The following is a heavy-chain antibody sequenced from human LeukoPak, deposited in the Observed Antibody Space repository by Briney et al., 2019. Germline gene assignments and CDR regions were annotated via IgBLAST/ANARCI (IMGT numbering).Heavy chain of an antibody. J-gene: IGHJ3*02. Sequence: GGSLLLSCAASGFTFSSYGMSWVRQAPGKGLEWVSSISSSSSYIYYADSVKGRFTISRDNAKNSLYLQMNSLRAEDTAVYYCARDDYYDTGGYFDDAFDIWGQGTLVTVSA. V-gene: IGHV3-21*01. CDR1: GFTFSSYG. CDR2: ISSSSSYI. D-gene: IGHD3-22*01. CDR3: ARDDYYDTGGYFDDAFDI.